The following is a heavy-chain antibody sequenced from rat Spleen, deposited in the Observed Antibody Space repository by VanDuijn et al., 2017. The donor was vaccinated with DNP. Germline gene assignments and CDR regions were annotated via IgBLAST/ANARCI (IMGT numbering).Heavy chain of an antibody. CDR3: DWTAH. V-gene: IGHV6-6*01. CDR1: GFTFSTAW. Sequence: EVQVLESGGGLVRPGNSLKLSCATSGFTFSTAWMYWYRQFPEKRLEWVARIKAKSNNYATDYTASVKGRFTIASDDSKSIIYLHTNNLKEEDSAMYDWDWTAHWGQGTLVTVSS. J-gene: IGHJ3*01. CDR2: IKAKSNNYAT.